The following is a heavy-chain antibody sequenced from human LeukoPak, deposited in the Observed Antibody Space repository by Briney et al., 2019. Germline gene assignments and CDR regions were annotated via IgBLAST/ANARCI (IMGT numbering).Heavy chain of an antibody. J-gene: IGHJ1*01. V-gene: IGHV3-21*01. CDR1: GFTFSSYA. D-gene: IGHD3-22*01. Sequence: GGSLRLSCAASGFTFSSYAMSWVRQAPGKGLEWVSSISSSSSYIYYADSVKGRFTISRDNAKNSLYLQMNSLRAEDTAVYYCASSAGYYSDFQHWGQGTLVTVSS. CDR3: ASSAGYYSDFQH. CDR2: ISSSSSYI.